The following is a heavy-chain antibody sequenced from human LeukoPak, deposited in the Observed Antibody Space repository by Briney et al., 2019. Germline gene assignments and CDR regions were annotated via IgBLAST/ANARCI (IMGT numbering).Heavy chain of an antibody. CDR2: IKQDGSEK. D-gene: IGHD5-18*01. J-gene: IGHJ5*02. V-gene: IGHV3-7*01. CDR3: AREVIQLWESNWFDP. Sequence: PGGSLRLSCAASGFAFSSYWMSWVRQAPGKGLEWVANIKQDGSEKYYVDSVKGRFTISRDNAKNSLYLQMSSLRAEDTAVYYCAREVIQLWESNWFDPWGQGTLVTVSS. CDR1: GFAFSSYW.